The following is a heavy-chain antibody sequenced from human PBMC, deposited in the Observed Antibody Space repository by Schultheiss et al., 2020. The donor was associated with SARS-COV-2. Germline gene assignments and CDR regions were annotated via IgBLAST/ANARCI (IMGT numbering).Heavy chain of an antibody. CDR2: INHSGSA. Sequence: SETLSLTCTVSGGSISSYYWSWIRQPPGKGLEWIGEINHSGSANYNPSLKSRVTISVDTSKNQFSLKLSSVTAADTAVYYCARGVIAYYYGMDVWGQGTTVTVSS. CDR1: GGSISSYY. CDR3: ARGVIAYYYGMDV. V-gene: IGHV4-34*01. J-gene: IGHJ6*02.